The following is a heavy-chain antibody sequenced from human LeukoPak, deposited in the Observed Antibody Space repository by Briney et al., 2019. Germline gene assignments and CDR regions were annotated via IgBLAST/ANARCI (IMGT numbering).Heavy chain of an antibody. V-gene: IGHV5-51*01. Sequence: GESLKISGKGSGYSFTSYWIGWVRQMPGKGLEWMGIIYPGDSDTRCSPSFQGQVTISADKPISTAYLQWSSLKASDTAMYYCARRYCSGGSCYSWYFDYWGQGTLVTVSS. J-gene: IGHJ4*02. CDR3: ARRYCSGGSCYSWYFDY. CDR1: GYSFTSYW. CDR2: IYPGDSDT. D-gene: IGHD2-15*01.